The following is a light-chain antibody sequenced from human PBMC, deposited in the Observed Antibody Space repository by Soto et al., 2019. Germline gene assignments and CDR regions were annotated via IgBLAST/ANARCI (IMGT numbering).Light chain of an antibody. V-gene: IGKV1-27*01. Sequence: DIQMNQSPSALSAYVGDRVTITCRASQAISNYLAWYQQKPGKVPKLLIYAASTLQSGVPSRFSGSGSGTDFTLTISSLQPEDVATYYCQKYNIAPWTFGQGSKVDVK. CDR3: QKYNIAPWT. J-gene: IGKJ1*01. CDR2: AAS. CDR1: QAISNY.